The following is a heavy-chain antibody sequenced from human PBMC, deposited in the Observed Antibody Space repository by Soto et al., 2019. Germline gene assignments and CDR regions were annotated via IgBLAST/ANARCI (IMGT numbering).Heavy chain of an antibody. V-gene: IGHV3-15*01. Sequence: GGSLRLSCAASGFTFSNAWMSWVRQTPGKGLEWVGRIKSKTDGGTTDYAAPVKGRFTISRDDSKNTLYLQMNSLKTEDTAVYYCTTEGLVVPTAIDYWGQGTLVTVSS. J-gene: IGHJ4*02. CDR2: IKSKTDGGTT. CDR1: GFTFSNAW. CDR3: TTEGLVVPTAIDY. D-gene: IGHD2-2*01.